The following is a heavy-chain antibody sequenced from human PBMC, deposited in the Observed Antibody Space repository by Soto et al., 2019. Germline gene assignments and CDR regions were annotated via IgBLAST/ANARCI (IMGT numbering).Heavy chain of an antibody. D-gene: IGHD3-10*01. CDR3: ARTRVADAFGI. J-gene: IGHJ3*02. CDR2: IYPRDSDT. Sequence: LKISCKVSVSSFTSYWIGWVRQGRGKGLECMGIIYPRDSDTRYNASFQGQVSISGDESSNGAYLQWSSMKTSDSWMYYCARTRVADAFGIWGEGKIVTVSS. V-gene: IGHV5-51*01. CDR1: VSSFTSYW.